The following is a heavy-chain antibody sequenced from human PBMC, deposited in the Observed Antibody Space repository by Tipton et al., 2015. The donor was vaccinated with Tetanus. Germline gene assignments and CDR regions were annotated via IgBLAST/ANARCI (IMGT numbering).Heavy chain of an antibody. CDR2: INREGVT. CDR3: VRRGPGERSYDGAWFDP. D-gene: IGHD5-12*01. CDR1: GFIVSVNY. J-gene: IGHJ5*02. Sequence: CAASGFIVSVNYMSWVRQAPGKGLEWVSTINREGVTYYADSVTGRFTISRDNSKNTLYLQLNSVRVEDTASYYCVRRGPGERSYDGAWFDPGGPGILVTVSS. V-gene: IGHV3-53*01.